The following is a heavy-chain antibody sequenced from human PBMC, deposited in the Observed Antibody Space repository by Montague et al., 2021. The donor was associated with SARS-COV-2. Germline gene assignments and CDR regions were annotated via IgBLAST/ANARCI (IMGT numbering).Heavy chain of an antibody. CDR1: CGAIRRYY. CDR2: IAYSGST. V-gene: IGHV4-59*01. J-gene: IGHJ6*02. Sequence: SETLSLTCTGPCGAIRRYYGSWIRQPPGRGLLWIGYIAYSGSTNYNPSLKSRVTISVDTSKNHFTLRLSSVTAADTAVYYCANFRRTQLLSGTLYYGMDVWGQGTTVTVSS. CDR3: ANFRRTQLLSGTLYYGMDV. D-gene: IGHD2-2*01.